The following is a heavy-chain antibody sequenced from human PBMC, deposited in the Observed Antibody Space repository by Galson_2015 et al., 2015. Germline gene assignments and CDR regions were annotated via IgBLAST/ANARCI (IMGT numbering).Heavy chain of an antibody. D-gene: IGHD1-26*01. CDR2: ISYDGSNK. J-gene: IGHJ4*02. CDR3: ASGSSGSYPFDY. Sequence: SLRLSCAASGFTFSSYGMHWVRQAPGKGLEWVAVISYDGSNKYYADSVKGRFTISRDNSKNTLYLQMNSLRTEDTAVYYCASGSSGSYPFDYWGQGTLVTVSS. CDR1: GFTFSSYG. V-gene: IGHV3-30*03.